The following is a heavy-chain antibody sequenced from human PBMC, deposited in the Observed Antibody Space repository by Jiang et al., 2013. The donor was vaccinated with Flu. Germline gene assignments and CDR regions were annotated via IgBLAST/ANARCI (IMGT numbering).Heavy chain of an antibody. J-gene: IGHJ2*01. CDR2: MFYSGST. CDR1: GGSISSYY. D-gene: IGHD3-22*01. V-gene: IGHV4-59*01. Sequence: PGLVKPSETLSLTCTVSGGSISSYYWYWIRQPPGKGLEYIGYMFYSGSTNYNPSLKSRVTISVDTSKNQFSLKLSSVTAADTAVYYCARETPVFYDSRANRYFDLWGRGTLVTVSS. CDR3: ARETPVFYDSRANRYFDL.